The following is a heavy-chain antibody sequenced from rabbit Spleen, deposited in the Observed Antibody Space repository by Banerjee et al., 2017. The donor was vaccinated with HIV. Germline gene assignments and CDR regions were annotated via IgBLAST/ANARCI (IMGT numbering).Heavy chain of an antibody. CDR2: IYAAKGST. V-gene: IGHV1S7*01. CDR1: GIDFTNYY. Sequence: QLKESGGGLVQPGGSLTLSCKASGIDFTNYYITWVRQAPGKGLEWIGIIYAAKGSTDYASWVNGRLTISSDNAQSTVDLKMTSLTAADTATYFCARDTSSSFSSYGMDLWGPGTLVTVS. J-gene: IGHJ6*01. D-gene: IGHD1-1*01. CDR3: ARDTSSSFSSYGMDL.